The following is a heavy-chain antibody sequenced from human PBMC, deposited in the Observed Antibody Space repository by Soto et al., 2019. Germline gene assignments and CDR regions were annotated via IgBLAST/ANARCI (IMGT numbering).Heavy chain of an antibody. CDR2: IYYSGST. CDR3: ARDTTPQYYYYYYGMDV. V-gene: IGHV4-59*01. J-gene: IGHJ6*02. CDR1: GGSISSYY. D-gene: IGHD1-26*01. Sequence: PSETLSLTCTVSGGSISSYYWSWIRQPPGKGLEWIGYIYYSGSTNYNPSLKSRVTISVDTSKNQFSLKLSSVTAADTAVYYCARDTTPQYYYYYYGMDVWGQGTTVTVSS.